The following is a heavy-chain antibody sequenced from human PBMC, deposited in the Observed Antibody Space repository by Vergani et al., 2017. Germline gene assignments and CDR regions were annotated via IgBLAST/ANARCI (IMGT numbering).Heavy chain of an antibody. CDR1: GGTFSSYA. CDR2: IIPIFGTA. Sequence: QVQLVQSGAEVKKPGSSVKVSCKASGGTFSSYAISWVRQAPGQGLEWMGGIIPIFGTANYAQKFQGRVTITADESTSTAYMELSSLRSEDTAVYYCAGDLVVAGNYYDFWSGYYTGESFDYWGQGTLVTVSS. V-gene: IGHV1-69*12. J-gene: IGHJ4*02. D-gene: IGHD3-3*01. CDR3: AGDLVVAGNYYDFWSGYYTGESFDY.